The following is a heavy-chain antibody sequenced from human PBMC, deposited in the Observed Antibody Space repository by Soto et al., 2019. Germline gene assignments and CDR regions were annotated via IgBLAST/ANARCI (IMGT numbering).Heavy chain of an antibody. CDR1: GFTFTSSA. D-gene: IGHD3-10*01. V-gene: IGHV1-58*01. J-gene: IGHJ6*02. CDR2: IVVGSGNT. CDR3: AAGPLVRGAYYYGMDV. Sequence: SVKVSCKASGFTFTSSAVQWVRQARGQRLEWIGWIVVGSGNTNYAQKFQERVTITRDMSTSTAYMELSSLRSEDTAVHYCAAGPLVRGAYYYGMDVWGQGTTVTVSS.